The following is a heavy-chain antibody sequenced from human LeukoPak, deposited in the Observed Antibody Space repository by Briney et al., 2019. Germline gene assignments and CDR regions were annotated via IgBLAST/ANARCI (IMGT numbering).Heavy chain of an antibody. CDR1: GGSFSGSY. CDR2: IYYSGST. Sequence: SETLSLTCAVYGGSFSGSYWTWIRQHPGKGLEWIGYIYYSGSTNYNPSLKSRVTISVDTSKNQFSLKLSSVTAADTAVYYCARGRLRTRFDYWGQGTLVTVSS. V-gene: IGHV4-59*01. D-gene: IGHD5-12*01. CDR3: ARGRLRTRFDY. J-gene: IGHJ4*02.